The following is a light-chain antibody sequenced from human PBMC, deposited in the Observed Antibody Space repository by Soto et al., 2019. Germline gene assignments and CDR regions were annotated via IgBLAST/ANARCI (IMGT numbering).Light chain of an antibody. Sequence: IQMTQSPSSLSASVGDRLTIXXRASQSMSSWVAWYQQKPGKTPKLXXYDASSLESGVPSRFSGSGSGTDFSLTITSLQPDDSATYYCQQYHSYDTWTFGQGTKVDIK. CDR1: QSMSSW. CDR3: QQYHSYDTWT. V-gene: IGKV1-5*01. CDR2: DAS. J-gene: IGKJ1*01.